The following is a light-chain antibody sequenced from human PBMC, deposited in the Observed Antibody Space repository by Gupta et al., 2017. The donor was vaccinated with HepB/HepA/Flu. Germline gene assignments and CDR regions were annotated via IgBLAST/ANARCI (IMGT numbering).Light chain of an antibody. CDR2: AAS. CDR3: QHRDSTPFT. Sequence: DIHMTQSPSSLSASVGDRVTITCRASQRISSYLNWYQQKPGKAPKLLIYAASRGKSGVTSRFSGSGSGTDFTLTISRLQPEDFATYYCQHRDSTPFTFGQGTKLEIK. J-gene: IGKJ2*01. CDR1: QRISSY. V-gene: IGKV1-39*01.